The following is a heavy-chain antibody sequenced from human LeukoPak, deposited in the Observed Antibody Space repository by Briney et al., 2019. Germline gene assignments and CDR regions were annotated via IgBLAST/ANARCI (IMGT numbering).Heavy chain of an antibody. CDR1: GGSISSSSYY. CDR3: ARDDGFGELYAFVI. Sequence: PSETLSLTCTVSGGSISSSSYYWGWIRQPPGKGLEWIGSIYYSGSTYYNPSLKSRVTISVDTSKNQFSLKLSSVTAADTAVYYCARDDGFGELYAFVIWGQGTMVTVSS. CDR2: IYYSGST. V-gene: IGHV4-39*07. J-gene: IGHJ3*02. D-gene: IGHD3-10*01.